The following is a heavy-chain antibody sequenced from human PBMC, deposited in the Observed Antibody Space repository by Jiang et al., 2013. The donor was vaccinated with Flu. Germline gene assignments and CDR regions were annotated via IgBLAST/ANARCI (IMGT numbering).Heavy chain of an antibody. D-gene: IGHD5-18*01. V-gene: IGHV6-1*01. CDR2: TYYRSKWYN. CDR3: ARADTAMVSRYYGMDV. Sequence: SLTCAISGDSVSSNSAAWNWIRQSPSRGLEWLGRTYYRSKWYNDYAVSVKSRITINPDTSKNQFSLQLNSVTPEDTAVYYCARADTAMVSRYYGMDVWGQGTTVTVSS. J-gene: IGHJ6*02. CDR1: GDSVSSNSAA.